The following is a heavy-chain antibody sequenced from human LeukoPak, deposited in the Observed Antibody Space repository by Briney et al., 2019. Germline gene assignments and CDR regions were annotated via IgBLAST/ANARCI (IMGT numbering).Heavy chain of an antibody. J-gene: IGHJ4*02. CDR1: GVSISSGGYY. CDR3: ARAPTGFFDY. V-gene: IGHV4-31*03. D-gene: IGHD1-14*01. CDR2: IYYSGST. Sequence: SQTLSLTCTVSGVSISSGGYYWRWIRQHPGKGLEWIGYIYYSGSTYYNPSLKSRVTISVDTSKNQFSLKLSSVTAADTAVYYCARAPTGFFDYWGQGTLVTVSS.